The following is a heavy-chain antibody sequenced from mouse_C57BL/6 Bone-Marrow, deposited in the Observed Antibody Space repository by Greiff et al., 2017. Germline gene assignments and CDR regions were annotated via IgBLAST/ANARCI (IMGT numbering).Heavy chain of an antibody. CDR3: ARGPFAY. Sequence: QVQLQQPGAELVKPGASVKMSCKASGYTFTSYWITWVKQRPGQGLEWIGDINPGSGSTNYNERFKSKVTLTVDTSSSTAFMQISGLTSEDSAVYYCARGPFAYWGRGTLVTVSA. CDR1: GYTFTSYW. J-gene: IGHJ3*01. V-gene: IGHV1-55*01. CDR2: INPGSGST.